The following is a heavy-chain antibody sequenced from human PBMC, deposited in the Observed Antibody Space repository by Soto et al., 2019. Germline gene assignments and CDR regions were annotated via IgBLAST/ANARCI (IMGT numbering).Heavy chain of an antibody. V-gene: IGHV1-18*01. CDR2: ISGYDAKT. J-gene: IGHJ5*02. CDR1: GYTFTSYG. CDR3: ARYDFWSGYYGITGWFDP. D-gene: IGHD3-3*01. Sequence: QVQLVQSGDEVKSPGASVKVSCKASGYTFTSYGISWVRQAPGQGLEWMGWISGYDAKTNYAQKLQGRVTMTTDTSRSTAYMELRSLRADDTAVYYCARYDFWSGYYGITGWFDPWGQGTLVTVSS.